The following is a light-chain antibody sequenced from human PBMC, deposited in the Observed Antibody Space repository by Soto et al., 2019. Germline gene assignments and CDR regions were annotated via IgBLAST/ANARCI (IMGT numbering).Light chain of an antibody. CDR2: DAS. CDR1: QSVSSN. V-gene: IGKV3-15*01. J-gene: IGKJ1*01. Sequence: EIVMTQSPATLSVSPGERATLSCRASQSVSSNLACYQQKPGQAPRLLIYDASTRATGIPARFSGSGSGTEFTLTISSLQSEDFAVYYCQQYNYWPPWTFGQGTKVEIK. CDR3: QQYNYWPPWT.